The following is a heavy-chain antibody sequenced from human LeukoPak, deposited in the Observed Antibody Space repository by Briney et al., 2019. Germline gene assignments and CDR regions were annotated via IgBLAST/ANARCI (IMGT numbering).Heavy chain of an antibody. CDR2: ISGSGGST. D-gene: IGHD3-10*01. V-gene: IGHV3-23*01. CDR1: GFTFSSYA. Sequence: GGSLRLSCAASGFTFSSYAMNWVRQAPGKGLEWVSAISGSGGSTYYADSVKGRLTISRDNSKNTLYLQMNSLRAEDTAVYYCAKDSSGMGFYGSGSIWAPREATFNYFDYWGQGTLVTVSS. CDR3: AKDSSGMGFYGSGSIWAPREATFNYFDY. J-gene: IGHJ4*02.